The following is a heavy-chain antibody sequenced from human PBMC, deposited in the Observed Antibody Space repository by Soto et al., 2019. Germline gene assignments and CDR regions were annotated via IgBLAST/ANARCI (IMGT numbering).Heavy chain of an antibody. D-gene: IGHD4-4*01. CDR2: IYYSGST. Sequence: SETLSLTCTVSGGSISSSSYYWGWIRQPPGKGLEWIGSIYYSGSTYYNPSLKSRVTISVDTSKNQFSLKLSSVTAADTAVYYCALLSYYSNCVYFDYCGQGTSVIVSA. J-gene: IGHJ4*02. V-gene: IGHV4-39*01. CDR3: ALLSYYSNCVYFDY. CDR1: GGSISSSSYY.